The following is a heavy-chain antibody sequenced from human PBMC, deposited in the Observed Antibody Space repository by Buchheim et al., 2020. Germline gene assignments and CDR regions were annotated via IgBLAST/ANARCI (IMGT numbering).Heavy chain of an antibody. Sequence: QVQLVQSGAEVKKPGSSVKVSCKASGGTFSSYAISWVRQAPGQGLEWMGRIIPILGIANYAQKFQGRVTITADKSTSTAYMELSSLRSEDTAVYYCARDFGDNWNSDYYYYGMDVWGQGTT. J-gene: IGHJ6*02. V-gene: IGHV1-69*04. CDR1: GGTFSSYA. CDR2: IIPILGIA. CDR3: ARDFGDNWNSDYYYYGMDV. D-gene: IGHD1-7*01.